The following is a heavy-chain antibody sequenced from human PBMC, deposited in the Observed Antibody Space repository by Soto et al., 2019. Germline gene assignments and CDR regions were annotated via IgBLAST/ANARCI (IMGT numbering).Heavy chain of an antibody. D-gene: IGHD3-22*01. J-gene: IGHJ4*02. CDR1: GGSISSTNHY. CDR2: IYYSGLT. Sequence: PSETLSLTCTVSGGSISSTNHYWGWIRQPPGKGLEWVGDIYYSGLTRYNPSLKSRVTMSVDTSENRFSLKLSSVTAADTAIYYCARHGYYYDSTGYYYFVWGQGTLVTVSS. V-gene: IGHV4-39*01. CDR3: ARHGYYYDSTGYYYFV.